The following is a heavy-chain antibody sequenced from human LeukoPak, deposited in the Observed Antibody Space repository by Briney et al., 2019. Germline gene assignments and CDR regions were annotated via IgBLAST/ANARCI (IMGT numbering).Heavy chain of an antibody. Sequence: ASVKVSCKASGGTFSSYAISWVRQAPGQGLEWMGGIIPIFGTANYAQKFQGRVTITADESTSTAYMELSSLRSEDTAVYYCARETGTTTYYYDSSGYYLDYWGQGTLVTVPS. CDR2: IIPIFGTA. J-gene: IGHJ4*02. V-gene: IGHV1-69*13. CDR1: GGTFSSYA. CDR3: ARETGTTTYYYDSSGYYLDY. D-gene: IGHD3-22*01.